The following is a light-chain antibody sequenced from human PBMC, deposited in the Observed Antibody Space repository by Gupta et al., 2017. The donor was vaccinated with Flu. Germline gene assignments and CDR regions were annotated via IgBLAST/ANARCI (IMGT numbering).Light chain of an antibody. CDR3: QQYHTYPIT. J-gene: IGKJ2*01. CDR2: KAS. CDR1: PSINTW. Sequence: GDRVPITCRASPSINTWLAWYQQKSGKAPTVLIYKASTLKSGVPSRFSGSGSGTEFTLTISGLQPDDFATYYCQQYHTYPITFGQGTKVEI. V-gene: IGKV1-5*03.